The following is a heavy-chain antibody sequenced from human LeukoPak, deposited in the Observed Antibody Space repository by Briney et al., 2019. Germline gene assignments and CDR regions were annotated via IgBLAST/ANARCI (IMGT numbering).Heavy chain of an antibody. CDR3: ARDLEAYYDSSGYALDY. D-gene: IGHD3-22*01. CDR2: IWYDGSNK. J-gene: IGHJ4*02. CDR1: GFTFSSYG. V-gene: IGHV3-33*01. Sequence: PGRSLRLSCAASGFTFSSYGMHWVRQAPGKGLEGVAVIWYDGSNKYYADSVKGRFTISRDNSKNTLYLQMNSLRAEDTAVYYCARDLEAYYDSSGYALDYWGQGTLVTVSS.